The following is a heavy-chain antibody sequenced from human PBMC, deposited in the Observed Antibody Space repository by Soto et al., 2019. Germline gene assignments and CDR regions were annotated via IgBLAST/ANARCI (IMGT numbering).Heavy chain of an antibody. V-gene: IGHV5-10-1*01. CDR3: ARGGGVTPLYYYYGMDV. D-gene: IGHD5-18*01. J-gene: IGHJ6*02. CDR2: IDPSDSYT. CDR1: GYSFTSYW. Sequence: GESLKISCKGAGYSFTSYWISWVRQMPGKGLEWMGRIDPSDSYTNYSPSFQGHVTISADKSISTAYLQWSSLTAADTAMYYCARGGGVTPLYYYYGMDVWGQGTTVTVSS.